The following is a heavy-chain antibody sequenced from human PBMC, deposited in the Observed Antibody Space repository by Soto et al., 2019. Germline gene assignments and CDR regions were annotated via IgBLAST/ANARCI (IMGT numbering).Heavy chain of an antibody. CDR3: ARDRPLWFGELLYYCYGMDV. CDR2: ISAYNGNT. Sequence: QVQLVQSGAEVKKPGASVKVSCKASGYTFTSYGISWVRQAPGQGLEWMGWISAYNGNTNYAQKLQGRVTMTTDTSTSTAYMELRSLRSDDTAVYYCARDRPLWFGELLYYCYGMDVWGQGTTVTVSS. D-gene: IGHD3-10*01. J-gene: IGHJ6*02. V-gene: IGHV1-18*01. CDR1: GYTFTSYG.